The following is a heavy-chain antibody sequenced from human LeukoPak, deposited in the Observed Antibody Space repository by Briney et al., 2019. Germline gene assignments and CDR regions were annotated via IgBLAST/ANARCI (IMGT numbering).Heavy chain of an antibody. CDR1: GFIFSTYG. Sequence: GGSLRLSCAASGFIFSTYGMNWARQAPGKGLEWVANMNEDGSVKNYVVSVKGRFTISRDNAKSSLYLQMNSLRAEDTAVYYCAVDGGYNRFDPWGQGTLVTVPS. CDR2: MNEDGSVK. D-gene: IGHD3-16*01. CDR3: AVDGGYNRFDP. J-gene: IGHJ5*02. V-gene: IGHV3-7*04.